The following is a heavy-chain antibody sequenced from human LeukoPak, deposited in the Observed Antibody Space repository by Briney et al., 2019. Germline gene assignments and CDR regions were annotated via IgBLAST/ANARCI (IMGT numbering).Heavy chain of an antibody. J-gene: IGHJ5*01. CDR2: ISYDGSNI. Sequence: GGSLRLSCAASGFTFSSYGLHWVRQAPGKGLEWVAVISYDGSNIYYADSVKGRFTISRDNSKNTLFLQMNSLRAEDTAVYYCAKGSGYSYGPADSWGQGTLVTVSS. CDR1: GFTFSSYG. CDR3: AKGSGYSYGPADS. D-gene: IGHD5-18*01. V-gene: IGHV3-30*18.